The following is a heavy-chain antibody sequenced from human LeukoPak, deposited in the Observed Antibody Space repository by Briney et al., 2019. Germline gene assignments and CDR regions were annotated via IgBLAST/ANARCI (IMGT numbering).Heavy chain of an antibody. CDR2: IYPGDSDT. J-gene: IGHJ4*02. V-gene: IGHV5-51*01. Sequence: GESLKIPCKGSGYSFTSYWIGWVRRMPGKGLEWMGIIYPGDSDTRYSPSFQGQVTISADKFISTAYLQWSSLKASDTAMYYCARHGYYDSSGYSPEMDYWGQGTLVTVSS. CDR3: ARHGYYDSSGYSPEMDY. CDR1: GYSFTSYW. D-gene: IGHD3-22*01.